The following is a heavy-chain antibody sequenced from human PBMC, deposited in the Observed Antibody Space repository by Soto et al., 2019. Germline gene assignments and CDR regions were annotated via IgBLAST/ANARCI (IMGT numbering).Heavy chain of an antibody. CDR2: INPNSGGT. CDR3: ARVRPYYDILTGYLYYFDY. CDR1: GYTFTGYY. Sequence: ASVEVSCKASGYTFTGYYMHWVRQAPGQGLEWMGWINPNSGGTNYAQKFQGRVTMTRDTSISTAYMELSRLRSDDTAMYYCARVRPYYDILTGYLYYFDYWGQGTLVTVSS. D-gene: IGHD3-9*01. J-gene: IGHJ4*02. V-gene: IGHV1-2*02.